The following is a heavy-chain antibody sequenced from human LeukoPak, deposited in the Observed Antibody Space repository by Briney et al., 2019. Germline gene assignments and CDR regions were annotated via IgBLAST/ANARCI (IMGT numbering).Heavy chain of an antibody. V-gene: IGHV4-34*01. CDR1: GGSCDDYY. D-gene: IGHD5-24*01. J-gene: IGHJ4*02. CDR2: IHPSGIF. Sequence: SETLSLTCAVYGGSCDDYYCSWIRQPPGKGLEWIGEIHPSGIFYYNSSLMSRVTISIDTSKSQFSLRLTSVTAADTALYYCARGRDRSKAGDHWGQGSLVTVSS. CDR3: ARGRDRSKAGDH.